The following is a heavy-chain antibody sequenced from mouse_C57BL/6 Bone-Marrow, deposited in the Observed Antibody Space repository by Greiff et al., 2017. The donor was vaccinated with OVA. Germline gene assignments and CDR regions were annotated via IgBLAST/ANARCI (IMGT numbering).Heavy chain of an antibody. V-gene: IGHV1-81*01. CDR2: IYPRSGNT. CDR1: GYTFTSYG. Sequence: QVQLQQSGAELARPGASVKLSCKASGYTFTSYGISWVKQRTGQGLEWIGEIYPRSGNTYYNEKFKGKATLTADKSSSTAYMELRSLTSEDSAVEDCARQGFISKVGAYHGGQGTRVTGSA. CDR3: ARQGFISKVGAYH. J-gene: IGHJ3*01. D-gene: IGHD1-1*01.